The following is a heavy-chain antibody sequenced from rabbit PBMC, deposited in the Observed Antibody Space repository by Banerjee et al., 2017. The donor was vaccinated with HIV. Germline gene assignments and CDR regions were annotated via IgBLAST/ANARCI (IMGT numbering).Heavy chain of an antibody. CDR3: VRVDASSSGYLGL. Sequence: QEQLVESGGGLVQPGGSLKLSCKASGFDFSSYGVSWVRQAPGKGLEWIGYIDPVFGSTYYASWVNGRFTISSHNAQNTLYLQLNSLTAADTATYFCVRVDASSSGYLGLWGPGTLVTVS. J-gene: IGHJ6*01. CDR2: IDPVFGST. CDR1: GFDFSSYG. D-gene: IGHD1-1*01. V-gene: IGHV1S47*01.